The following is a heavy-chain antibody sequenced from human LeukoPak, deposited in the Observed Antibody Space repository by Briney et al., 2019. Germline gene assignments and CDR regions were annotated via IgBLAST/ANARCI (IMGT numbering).Heavy chain of an antibody. CDR1: GYTFTGYY. D-gene: IGHD6-6*01. J-gene: IGHJ6*03. Sequence: GASVKVSCKASGYTFTGYYMHWVRQAPGQGLEWMGWINPNSGGTNYAQKFQGRVTMTRDTSISTAYMELSRLRSDDTAVYYCARDGYSSSARARYYYYMDVWGKGTTVTVSS. CDR2: INPNSGGT. CDR3: ARDGYSSSARARYYYYMDV. V-gene: IGHV1-2*02.